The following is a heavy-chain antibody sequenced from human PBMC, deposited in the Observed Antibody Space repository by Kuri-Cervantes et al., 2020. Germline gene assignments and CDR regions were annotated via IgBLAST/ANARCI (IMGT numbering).Heavy chain of an antibody. CDR1: GYTFTGYY. J-gene: IGHJ6*03. CDR2: INPNSGGT. V-gene: IGHV1-2*04. Sequence: ASVKVSCKASGYTFTGYYMHWVRQAPGQGLEWMGWINPNSGGTNYAQKFQGWVTMTRDTSISTAYMELSRLRSDDTAVYYCARGQTPDSSSWWMFGHYYMDVWGKGTTVTVSS. D-gene: IGHD6-13*01. CDR3: ARGQTPDSSSWWMFGHYYMDV.